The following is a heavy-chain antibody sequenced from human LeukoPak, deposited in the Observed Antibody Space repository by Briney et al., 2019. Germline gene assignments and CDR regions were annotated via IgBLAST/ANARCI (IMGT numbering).Heavy chain of an antibody. Sequence: SETLSLTCAVYGGSFSGYYWSWIRQPPGKGLEWIGEINHSGSTNYNPSLKSRVTISVDTSKNQFPLKLSSVTAADTAVYYCARPVVVVPAASADAFDIWGQGTMVTVSS. CDR1: GGSFSGYY. D-gene: IGHD2-2*01. CDR3: ARPVVVVPAASADAFDI. J-gene: IGHJ3*02. V-gene: IGHV4-34*01. CDR2: INHSGST.